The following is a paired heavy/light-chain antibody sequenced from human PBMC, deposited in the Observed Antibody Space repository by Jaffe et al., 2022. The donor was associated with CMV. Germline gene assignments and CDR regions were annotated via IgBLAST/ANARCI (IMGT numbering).Heavy chain of an antibody. CDR2: IRSKANNYAT. J-gene: IGHJ4*02. D-gene: IGHD6-19*01. Sequence: EVQLAESGGGLVQPGGSLKLSCAASGFTFSDSAMHWVRQASGKGLEWVGRIRSKANNYATAYAASVKGRFTISRDDSKNTAYLQMNSLKTEDTAMYYCTRQTLYSSGWNDYWGQGTLVTVSS. V-gene: IGHV3-73*01. CDR1: GFTFSDSA. CDR3: TRQTLYSSGWNDY.
Light chain of an antibody. V-gene: IGLV1-40*01. Sequence: QSVLTQPPSVSGAPGQRVTISCTGSSSNIGAGYDVNWYQQLPGTAPKLLIYGNSNRPSGVPDRFSASKSGTSASLAITGLQAEDEADYYCQSYDSSLSGLFGGGTKLTVL. CDR3: QSYDSSLSGL. CDR2: GNS. J-gene: IGLJ3*02. CDR1: SSNIGAGYD.